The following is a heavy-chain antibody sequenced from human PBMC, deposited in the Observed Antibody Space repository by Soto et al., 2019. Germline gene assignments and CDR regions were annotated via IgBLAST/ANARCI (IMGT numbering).Heavy chain of an antibody. CDR1: GFTFSSYA. D-gene: IGHD6-13*01. CDR2: ISGSGGST. J-gene: IGHJ6*03. CDR3: AKQGPGSWYFSDYYYYMDV. Sequence: GGSLRLSCAASGFTFSSYAMSWVRQAPGKGLEWVSAISGSGGSTYYADSVKGRFTISRDNSKNTLYLQMNSLRAEDTAVYYCAKQGPGSWYFSDYYYYMDVWGKGTTVTVSS. V-gene: IGHV3-23*01.